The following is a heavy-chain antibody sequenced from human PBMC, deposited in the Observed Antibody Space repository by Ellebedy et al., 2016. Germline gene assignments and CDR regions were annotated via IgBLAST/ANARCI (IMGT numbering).Heavy chain of an antibody. CDR3: ARDLTLWSGYVGLGY. CDR1: GFTFTSSA. D-gene: IGHD3-3*01. CDR2: IVVGSGNT. V-gene: IGHV1-58*01. J-gene: IGHJ4*02. Sequence: SVKVSXKASGFTFTSSAVQWVRQARGQRLEWIGWIVVGSGNTNYAQKFQERVTITRDMSTSTAYMELSSLRSEDTAVYYCARDLTLWSGYVGLGYWGQGTLVTVSS.